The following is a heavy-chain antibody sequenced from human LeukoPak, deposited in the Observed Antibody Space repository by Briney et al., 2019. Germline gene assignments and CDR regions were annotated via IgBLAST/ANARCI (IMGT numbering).Heavy chain of an antibody. D-gene: IGHD1-26*01. J-gene: IGHJ3*02. Sequence: GGSLRLSCAASGFTFSSYGMHWVRQAPGKGLEWVAIIWYDGSNKYYADSVKGRFTISRDNSKNTLYLQMNSLRAENTAVYSCAREGDRGSGLSAFDIWGQGTMVTVSS. CDR3: AREGDRGSGLSAFDI. CDR1: GFTFSSYG. CDR2: IWYDGSNK. V-gene: IGHV3-33*01.